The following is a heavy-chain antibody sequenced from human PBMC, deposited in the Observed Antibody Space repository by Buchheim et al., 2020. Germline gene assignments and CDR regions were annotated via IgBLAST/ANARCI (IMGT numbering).Heavy chain of an antibody. V-gene: IGHV3-23*01. CDR3: AKDLGEAAYYDFWSGSSYGMDV. D-gene: IGHD3-3*01. J-gene: IGHJ6*02. CDR2: ISGSGGST. Sequence: EVQLLESGGGLVQPGGSLRLSCAASGFTFSSYAMSWVRQAQGKGLEWVSAISGSGGSTYYADSGKGRFTIPRDNSKTTLYLQMNSLRAEDTAVYYCAKDLGEAAYYDFWSGSSYGMDVWGQGTT. CDR1: GFTFSSYA.